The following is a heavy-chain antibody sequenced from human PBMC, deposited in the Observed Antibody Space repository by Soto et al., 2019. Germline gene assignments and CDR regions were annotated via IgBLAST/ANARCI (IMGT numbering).Heavy chain of an antibody. CDR2: ITSRSYI. J-gene: IGHJ4*02. CDR3: ARATTVVTPPAYYFDY. Sequence: LSCAASGFTFSSYNMNWVRQAPGKGLEWVSSITSRSYIYYADSVKGRFTISRDNAKNSLYLQMNSLRAEDTAVYYCARATTVVTPPAYYFDYWGQGTLVTVSS. CDR1: GFTFSSYN. D-gene: IGHD4-17*01. V-gene: IGHV3-21*01.